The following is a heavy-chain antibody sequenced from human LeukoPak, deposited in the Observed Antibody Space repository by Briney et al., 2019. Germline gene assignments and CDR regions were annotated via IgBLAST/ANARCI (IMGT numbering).Heavy chain of an antibody. CDR3: ARDQGLTAPPPYGLDV. D-gene: IGHD5-18*01. V-gene: IGHV1-69*04. Sequence: SVKVSCKTPGGTFSSSAITWVRQAPGQGLEWMGRIIPVLNITTYAQKFQGSVTITADTSTSTVYMELSSLRSEETAVYYCARDQGLTAPPPYGLDVWGQGTTVIVSS. J-gene: IGHJ6*02. CDR1: GGTFSSSA. CDR2: IIPVLNIT.